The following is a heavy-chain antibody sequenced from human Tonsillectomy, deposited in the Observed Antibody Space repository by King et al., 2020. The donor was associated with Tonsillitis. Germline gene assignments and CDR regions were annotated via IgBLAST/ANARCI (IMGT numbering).Heavy chain of an antibody. CDR3: AREEGYYGPDTDFDY. J-gene: IGHJ4*02. CDR2: INPNRGGT. Sequence: QLVQSGAEVKKPGASVKVSCKASGYTFTGYYMHWVRQAPGQGLEWMGWINPNRGGTNYAQKFQGRVTMARDTSISTAYMELSRLRSDDTAVYYCAREEGYYGPDTDFDYWGQGTLVTVSS. CDR1: GYTFTGYY. V-gene: IGHV1-2*02. D-gene: IGHD3-10*01.